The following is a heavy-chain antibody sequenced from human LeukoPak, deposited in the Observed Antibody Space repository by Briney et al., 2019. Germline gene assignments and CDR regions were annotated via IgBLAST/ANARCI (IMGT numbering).Heavy chain of an antibody. CDR1: GGSFSGYY. Sequence: SETLSLTCAVYGGSFSGYYWSWIRHPPGKGLGWIGEINHSGSTNYNPSLKSRVTISVDTSKNQFSLKLSSVTAADTAVYYCARGRRGYSYGNAFDIWGQGTMVTVSS. V-gene: IGHV4-34*01. J-gene: IGHJ3*02. D-gene: IGHD5-18*01. CDR3: ARGRRGYSYGNAFDI. CDR2: INHSGST.